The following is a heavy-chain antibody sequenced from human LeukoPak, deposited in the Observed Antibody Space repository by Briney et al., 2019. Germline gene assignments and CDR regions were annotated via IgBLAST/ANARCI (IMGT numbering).Heavy chain of an antibody. CDR1: GGTFISYA. J-gene: IGHJ6*02. D-gene: IGHD3-3*01. CDR3: ARVLRFMESTTYYYYGMDV. Sequence: SVKVSCKASGGTFISYAISWVRQAPGQGLEWMGGIIPIFGTANYAQKFQGRVTITADESTSTAYMELGSLRSEDTAVYYCARVLRFMESTTYYYYGMDVWGQGTTVTVSS. CDR2: IIPIFGTA. V-gene: IGHV1-69*13.